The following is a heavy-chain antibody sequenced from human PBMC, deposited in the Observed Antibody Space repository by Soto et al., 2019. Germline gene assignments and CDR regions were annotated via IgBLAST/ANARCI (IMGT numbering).Heavy chain of an antibody. D-gene: IGHD1-26*01. CDR3: ARGSAIVGGAEALDV. CDR1: GYNFINYG. V-gene: IGHV1-18*01. J-gene: IGHJ3*01. Sequence: QVQLVQSGAEVKKPGASVRVPCKTSGYNFINYGITWVRQAPGQGLEWMGWLSAYNGDTSSSEKLQDRFTMTTDTSTYTVYMDLRSLTSDDTDVNYCARGSAIVGGAEALDVWGQGTMVIVSS. CDR2: LSAYNGDT.